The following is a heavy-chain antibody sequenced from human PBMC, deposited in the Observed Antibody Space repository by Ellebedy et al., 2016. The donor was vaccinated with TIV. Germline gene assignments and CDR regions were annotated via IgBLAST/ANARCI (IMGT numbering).Heavy chain of an antibody. CDR1: GFTFRSYA. J-gene: IGHJ5*01. Sequence: PGGSLRLSCAASGFTFRSYAMNWVRQAPGKGLEWVSAIGGAVYSTYYADSVQGRFTISRDNSKNTVYLQMNSLRAEDTAVYHCAKGGDYYGSGIDSWGQGTLVTVSS. V-gene: IGHV3-23*01. CDR2: IGGAVYST. CDR3: AKGGDYYGSGIDS. D-gene: IGHD3-10*01.